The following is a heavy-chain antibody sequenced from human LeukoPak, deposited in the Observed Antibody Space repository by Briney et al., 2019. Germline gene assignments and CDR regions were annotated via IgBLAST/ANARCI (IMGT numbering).Heavy chain of an antibody. J-gene: IGHJ4*02. CDR2: IYYSGST. V-gene: IGHV4-59*08. Sequence: PSETLSLTCTVSGGSISGYYWSWIRQPPGKGLEWIGYIYYSGSTKYNPSLKSRVIISADTSKNQFSLKLSSVTAADMAVYYCARQDFFDSSGYLGVNYWGQGALVIVSS. CDR1: GGSISGYY. D-gene: IGHD3-22*01. CDR3: ARQDFFDSSGYLGVNY.